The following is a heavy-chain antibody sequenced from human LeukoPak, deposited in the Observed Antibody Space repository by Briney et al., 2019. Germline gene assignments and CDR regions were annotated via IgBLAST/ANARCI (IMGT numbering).Heavy chain of an antibody. J-gene: IGHJ5*02. V-gene: IGHV1-69*06. CDR3: ARDGRHRYYYDSSGFYGSWFDP. CDR1: GGTFSSYA. D-gene: IGHD3-22*01. CDR2: IIPIFGTA. Sequence: ASVKVSCKASGGTFSSYAISWVRQAPGQGLEWMGGIIPIFGTANYAQKFQGRVTITADKSTSTAYMELRSLRSDDTAVYYCARDGRHRYYYDSSGFYGSWFDPWGRGTLVTVSS.